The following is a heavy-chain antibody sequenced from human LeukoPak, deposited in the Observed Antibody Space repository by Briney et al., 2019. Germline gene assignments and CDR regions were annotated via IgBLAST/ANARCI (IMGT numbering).Heavy chain of an antibody. CDR2: IKQDGSEK. V-gene: IGHV3-7*01. Sequence: GGSLRLSCAASGFSFSTYWMTWVRQAPGKGLESVANIKQDGSEKYYLDSVKGRFTISRDNAKNSLYLQMNSLRAEDTAVYYCAREMDTYCGGDCYSHIDYWGQGTLVTVSS. J-gene: IGHJ4*02. CDR3: AREMDTYCGGDCYSHIDY. CDR1: GFSFSTYW. D-gene: IGHD2-21*02.